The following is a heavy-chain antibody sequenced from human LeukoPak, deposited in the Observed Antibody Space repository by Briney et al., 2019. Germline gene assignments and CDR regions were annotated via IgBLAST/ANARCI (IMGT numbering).Heavy chain of an antibody. D-gene: IGHD5-18*01. CDR1: GFTFGSYA. CDR2: ISYDGSVK. V-gene: IGHV3-30*18. J-gene: IGHJ4*02. Sequence: PGRSLRLSCAASGFTFGSYAMHWVRQAPGKGLEWVAVISYDGSVKYYVDSVKGRFTFSRDNSKNTLYLQMNSLRAEDTAVYYCAKDRGPRGYSYGIDYWGQGTLVTVSS. CDR3: AKDRGPRGYSYGIDY.